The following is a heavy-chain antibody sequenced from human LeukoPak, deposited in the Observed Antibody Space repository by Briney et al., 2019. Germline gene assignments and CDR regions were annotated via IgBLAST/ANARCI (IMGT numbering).Heavy chain of an antibody. Sequence: GGSLRLSCAASGFNFSSYGMHWVRQAPGKGLEWVAVISYDGSNKYYADSAKGRFTISRDNSKNTLYLQMNSLRAEDTAVYYCAKSAAITMIVVVEIDYWGQGTLVTVSS. D-gene: IGHD3-22*01. CDR3: AKSAAITMIVVVEIDY. CDR1: GFNFSSYG. J-gene: IGHJ4*02. CDR2: ISYDGSNK. V-gene: IGHV3-30*18.